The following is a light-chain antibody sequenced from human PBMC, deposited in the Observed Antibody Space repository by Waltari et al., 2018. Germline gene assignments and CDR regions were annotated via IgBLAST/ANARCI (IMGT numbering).Light chain of an antibody. V-gene: IGLV3-19*01. CDR3: SSRDSGGYV. J-gene: IGLJ1*01. CDR2: GRT. Sequence: SSELTQDPAVSVALGQTVRITCQGDILRTYFASWYKQRPGQAPTLVMCGRTNRPSGIPDRFSGSTSGITASLTIAGAQAEDEADYYCSSRDSGGYVFGTGTSVTVL. CDR1: ILRTYF.